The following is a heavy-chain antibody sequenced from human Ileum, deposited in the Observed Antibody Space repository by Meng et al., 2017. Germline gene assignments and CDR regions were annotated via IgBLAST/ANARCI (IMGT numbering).Heavy chain of an antibody. CDR3: ARRIRGGSYLG. D-gene: IGHD1-26*01. V-gene: IGHV4-34*01. J-gene: IGHJ4*02. CDR1: GDSFTDYY. Sequence: QLQLIQWGAGMLKPSETLSLTCNVYGDSFTDYYWNWIRQPPGKGLEWIGEIHYSGSTNYNPSLESRVTISEDTSQKQFSLRLSSVTAADTAVYYRARRIRGGSYLGWGQGTLVTVSS. CDR2: IHYSGST.